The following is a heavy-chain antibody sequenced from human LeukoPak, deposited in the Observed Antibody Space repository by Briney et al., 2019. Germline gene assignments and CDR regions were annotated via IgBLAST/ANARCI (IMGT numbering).Heavy chain of an antibody. D-gene: IGHD6-19*01. CDR1: GYTFTANY. CDR2: INPIGGGT. Sequence: ASVKVSCKASGYTFTANYIHWVRQAPGQGLEWMGWINPIGGGTFYAQKFRDRVTVTRDTSINTAYMELSRLSSDDTAVYYYVRDLSRVAGTYYFDYWGQGTLVTVSS. J-gene: IGHJ4*02. V-gene: IGHV1-2*02. CDR3: VRDLSRVAGTYYFDY.